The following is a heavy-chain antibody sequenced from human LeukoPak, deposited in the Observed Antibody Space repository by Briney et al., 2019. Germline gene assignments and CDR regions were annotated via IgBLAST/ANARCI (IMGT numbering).Heavy chain of an antibody. CDR3: ARDVPPHYYDSSGYDL. CDR2: IYYSGST. Sequence: PSETLSLTCTVSGGSISSYYWSWIRQPPGKGLKWIGYIYYSGSTNYNPSLKSRVTISVDTSKNQFSLKLSSVTAADTAVYYCARDVPPHYYDSSGYDLWGRGTLVTVSS. J-gene: IGHJ2*01. CDR1: GGSISSYY. V-gene: IGHV4-59*01. D-gene: IGHD3-22*01.